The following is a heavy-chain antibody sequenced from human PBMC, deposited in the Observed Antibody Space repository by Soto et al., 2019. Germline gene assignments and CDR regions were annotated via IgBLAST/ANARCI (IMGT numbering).Heavy chain of an antibody. CDR1: GDSVSSNSAA. CDR3: ARGWGDIAVAGTLFDY. CDR2: TYYRSKWYN. J-gene: IGHJ4*02. D-gene: IGHD6-19*01. V-gene: IGHV6-1*01. Sequence: SETLSLTCAISGDSVSSNSAAWNWIRQSPSRGLEWLGRTYYRSKWYNDYAVSVKSRITINPDTSKNQFSLQLNSVTPEDTAVYYCARGWGDIAVAGTLFDYWGQGTLVTVSS.